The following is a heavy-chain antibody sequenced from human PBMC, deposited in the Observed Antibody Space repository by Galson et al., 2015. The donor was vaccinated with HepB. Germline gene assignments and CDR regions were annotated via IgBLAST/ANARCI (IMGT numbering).Heavy chain of an antibody. J-gene: IGHJ3*02. CDR2: INPNSGGT. CDR3: ARDHGSIDSSGYYRGDAFDI. Sequence: SCKASGYTFTSYYMHWVRQAPGHGLEWMGWINPNSGGTNYAQKFQGRVTMTRDTSISTAYMELSRLRSDDTAVYYCARDHGSIDSSGYYRGDAFDIWGQGTMVTVSS. V-gene: IGHV1-2*02. D-gene: IGHD3-22*01. CDR1: GYTFTSYY.